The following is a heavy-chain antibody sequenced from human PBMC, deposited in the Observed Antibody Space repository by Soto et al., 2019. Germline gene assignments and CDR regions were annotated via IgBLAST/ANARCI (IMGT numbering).Heavy chain of an antibody. CDR1: GFTFGDYA. V-gene: IGHV3-49*05. D-gene: IGHD2-8*01. CDR3: TRYCTNGVCYPDYCDY. J-gene: IGHJ4*02. Sequence: EVQLVESGGGLVKPGRSLRLSCTASGFTFGDYAMSWFRQAPGKGLEWVGFIRSKAYGGTTEYAASVKGRFTISREESKRIDYLKMNSLKTEDTDVYYCTRYCTNGVCYPDYCDYWGQGTLVTVSS. CDR2: IRSKAYGGTT.